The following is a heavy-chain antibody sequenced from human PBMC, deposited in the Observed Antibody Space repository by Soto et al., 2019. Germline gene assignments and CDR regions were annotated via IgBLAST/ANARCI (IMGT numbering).Heavy chain of an antibody. CDR3: ARRTFYSDSSDYVFDY. J-gene: IGHJ4*02. Sequence: PSETLSLTCTVSGGSISSGGYYWNWIRQHPGKGLEWIGYIYFSGSTYYNPSLKSRVTISVDTSKNQFSLRLSSVTAADTAVYYCARRTFYSDSSDYVFDYWGQGTLVTVSS. CDR2: IYFSGST. V-gene: IGHV4-31*03. D-gene: IGHD3-22*01. CDR1: GGSISSGGYY.